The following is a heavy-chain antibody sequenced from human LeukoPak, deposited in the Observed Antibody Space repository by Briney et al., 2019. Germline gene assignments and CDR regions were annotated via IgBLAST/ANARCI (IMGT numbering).Heavy chain of an antibody. CDR3: RIYSGYDSSCDY. V-gene: IGHV1-18*01. Sequence: APVKVSCKASGYTFTTYGISSVRQAPGQGVEWMGWISAYNDNTNYAQKLHGRVTMTTEKSASTADMERRSLRSDDTAVYDCRIYSGYDSSCDYGAQGT. D-gene: IGHD5-12*01. CDR1: GYTFTTYG. CDR2: ISAYNDNT. J-gene: IGHJ4*02.